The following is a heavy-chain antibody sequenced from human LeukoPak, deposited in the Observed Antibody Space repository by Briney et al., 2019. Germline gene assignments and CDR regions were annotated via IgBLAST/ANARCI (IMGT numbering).Heavy chain of an antibody. CDR3: AKNINIVVVFDAFDI. Sequence: GGSLRLSCAASGFTFSSYAMSWVRQAPGKGLEWVSATSGSGDSTYYADSVKGRFTISRDNSKNTLYLQMNSLRAEDTAVYYCAKNINIVVVFDAFDIWGQGTMVTVSS. CDR2: TSGSGDST. CDR1: GFTFSSYA. D-gene: IGHD2-21*01. V-gene: IGHV3-23*01. J-gene: IGHJ3*02.